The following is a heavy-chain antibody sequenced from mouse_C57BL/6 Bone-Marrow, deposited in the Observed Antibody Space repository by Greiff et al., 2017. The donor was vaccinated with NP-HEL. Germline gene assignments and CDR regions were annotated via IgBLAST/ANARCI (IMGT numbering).Heavy chain of an antibody. Sequence: VKLMESGAELARPGASVKLSCKASGYTFTSYGISWVKQRPGQGLEWIGEIYPTSGNTYYNEKFKGKATLTADKSSSTAYMELRSLTSEDSAVYFCARGYYYGSSLAWFAYWGQGTLVTVSA. D-gene: IGHD1-1*01. CDR1: GYTFTSYG. J-gene: IGHJ3*01. CDR3: ARGYYYGSSLAWFAY. CDR2: IYPTSGNT. V-gene: IGHV1-81*01.